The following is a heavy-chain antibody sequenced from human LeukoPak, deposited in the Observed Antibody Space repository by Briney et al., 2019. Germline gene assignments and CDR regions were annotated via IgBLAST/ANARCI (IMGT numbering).Heavy chain of an antibody. CDR3: ARPTYGDYWDAFDV. D-gene: IGHD4-17*01. V-gene: IGHV3-48*02. CDR2: ISRSSSTI. CDR1: GFTFSNYS. Sequence: GSLRLSCAASGFTFSNYSMNWVRQAPGKGLEWVSYISRSSSTIFYADSVKGRLTISRDNAKNSLYLQVNSLRDDDTAVYYCARPTYGDYWDAFDVWGQGTMVTVSS. J-gene: IGHJ3*01.